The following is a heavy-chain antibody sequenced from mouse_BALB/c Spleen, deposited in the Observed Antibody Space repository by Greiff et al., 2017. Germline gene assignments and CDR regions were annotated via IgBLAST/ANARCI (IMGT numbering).Heavy chain of an antibody. J-gene: IGHJ3*01. D-gene: IGHD2-1*01. CDR3: TRYGNWFAY. CDR2: IDTETGGT. CDR1: GYTFTDYE. Sequence: VQLQQSGAELVRPGASVTLSCKASGYTFTDYEMHWVKQTPAHGLEWIGAIDTETGGTAYNQKFKGKATLTADKSSSTAYMELRSLTSEDSAAYYCTRYGNWFAYWGQGTLVTVSA. V-gene: IGHV1-15*01.